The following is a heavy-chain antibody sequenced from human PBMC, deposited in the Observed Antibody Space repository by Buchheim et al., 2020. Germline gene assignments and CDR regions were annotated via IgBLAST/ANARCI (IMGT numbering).Heavy chain of an antibody. J-gene: IGHJ4*02. V-gene: IGHV4-39*01. D-gene: IGHD2/OR15-2a*01. CDR1: GASMRTSSYY. Sequence: QVQLQESGTGLVKPSETLSLTCSVSGASMRTSSYYWVWIRRPPGKGLEWIGTRYYGGATYYNPSLKSRVTVSIDMSKNQFSLKMNSVTAADTAIYYCARHFSWWGQGIL. CDR3: ARHFSW. CDR2: RYYGGAT.